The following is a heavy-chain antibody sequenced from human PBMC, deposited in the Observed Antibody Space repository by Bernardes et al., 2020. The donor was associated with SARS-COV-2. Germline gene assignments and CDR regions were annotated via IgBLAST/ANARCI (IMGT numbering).Heavy chain of an antibody. CDR2: LNTDGENT. D-gene: IGHD7-27*01. Sequence: GGSLRLSCVASGFAFSDFGMAWVRQAPGKGLEWVSTLNTDGENTHYADSVKGRFTISRDNSKNMLYLQMNSLRAEDTAVYYCATDAGVDVFFDYWGQGTLVTVSS. CDR3: ATDAGVDVFFDY. J-gene: IGHJ4*02. CDR1: GFAFSDFG. V-gene: IGHV3-23*01.